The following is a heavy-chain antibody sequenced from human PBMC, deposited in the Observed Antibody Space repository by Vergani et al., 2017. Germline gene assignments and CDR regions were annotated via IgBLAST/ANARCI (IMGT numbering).Heavy chain of an antibody. D-gene: IGHD3-22*01. J-gene: IGHJ4*02. Sequence: QVQLVQSGAEVKKPGASVKVSCKASGYTFSSYAISWVRQAPGQGLEWMGRIIPIFGTANYAQKFQGRVTITADESTSTAYMELSSLRSEDTAVYYCARDSRYYYDSSGETVDYWGQGTLVTVSS. V-gene: IGHV1-69*18. CDR1: GYTFSSYA. CDR3: ARDSRYYYDSSGETVDY. CDR2: IIPIFGTA.